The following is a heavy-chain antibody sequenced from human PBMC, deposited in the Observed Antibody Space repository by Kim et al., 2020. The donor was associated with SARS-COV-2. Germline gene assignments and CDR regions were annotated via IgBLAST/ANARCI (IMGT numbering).Heavy chain of an antibody. CDR1: GVSISSYY. V-gene: IGHV4-59*01. CDR2: IYYSGST. D-gene: IGHD6-19*01. CDR3: ARGKWLARGKLDY. J-gene: IGHJ4*02. Sequence: SETLSLTCTVSGVSISSYYWSWIRQPPGKGLEWIGYIYYSGSTNYNPSLKSRVTISVDTSKNQFSLKLSSVTAADTAVYYCARGKWLARGKLDYWGQGTL.